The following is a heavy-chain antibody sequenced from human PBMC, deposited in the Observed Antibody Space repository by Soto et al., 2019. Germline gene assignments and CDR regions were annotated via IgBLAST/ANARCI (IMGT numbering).Heavy chain of an antibody. V-gene: IGHV1-46*01. D-gene: IGHD3-22*01. Sequence: GASVKVSCKASGYTFTSYYMHWVRQAPGQGLEWMGIINPSGGSTSYAQKFQGRVTMTRDTSTSTVYMELSSLRSEDTSVYYCARVPSSGYYFELDFDYWGQGTLVTVSS. CDR3: ARVPSSGYYFELDFDY. CDR2: INPSGGST. CDR1: GYTFTSYY. J-gene: IGHJ4*02.